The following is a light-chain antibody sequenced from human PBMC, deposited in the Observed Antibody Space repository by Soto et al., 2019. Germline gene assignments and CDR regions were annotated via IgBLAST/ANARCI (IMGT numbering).Light chain of an antibody. CDR3: SSYTSTSTRNVV. Sequence: QSALTQPASVTGSPGQSITISCTGTSSDVGGYNYVSWYQQHPGKAPKVMIYDVSNRPSGVSNRFSGSKSGNTASLTISGLQAEDEADYYCSSYTSTSTRNVVFGGGTKVTVL. CDR1: SSDVGGYNY. J-gene: IGLJ2*01. CDR2: DVS. V-gene: IGLV2-14*01.